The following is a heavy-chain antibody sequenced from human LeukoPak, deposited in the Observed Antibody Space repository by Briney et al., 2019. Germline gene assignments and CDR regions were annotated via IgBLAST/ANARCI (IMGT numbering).Heavy chain of an antibody. Sequence: PGGSLRLSCAASGFTFSSYSMNWVRQAPGKGLEWVSSMSSTGSYISYADSVKGRFTISRDNAKNSLYLQMNSLRVEDTAVYYCARAGYSYGYVDYYYYYMDVWGKGTTVTVSS. J-gene: IGHJ6*03. CDR3: ARAGYSYGYVDYYYYYMDV. V-gene: IGHV3-21*01. CDR2: MSSTGSYI. D-gene: IGHD5-18*01. CDR1: GFTFSSYS.